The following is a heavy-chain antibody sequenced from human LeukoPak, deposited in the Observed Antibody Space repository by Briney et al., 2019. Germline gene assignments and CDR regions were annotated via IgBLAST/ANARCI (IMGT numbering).Heavy chain of an antibody. Sequence: TSETLSLTCTVSGDSISSYYWSWIRQPAGKGLQWIGRIYTSGTTNYNPSLKSRLTMSIDTSKNQFSLRLSSVTAADTAVYYCARGGTRSGYYTFDYWGQGTLVTVSS. D-gene: IGHD3-3*01. CDR2: IYTSGTT. V-gene: IGHV4-4*07. CDR1: GDSISSYY. J-gene: IGHJ4*02. CDR3: ARGGTRSGYYTFDY.